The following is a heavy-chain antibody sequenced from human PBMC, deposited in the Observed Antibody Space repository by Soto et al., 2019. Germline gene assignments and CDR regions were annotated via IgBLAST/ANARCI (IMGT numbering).Heavy chain of an antibody. CDR2: IYYSGST. D-gene: IGHD3-9*01. CDR3: ARERADILTGYYYFDY. Sequence: SETLSLTCTVSGGSISSYYWSWIRQPPGKGLEWIGYIYYSGSTNYNPSLKSRVTISVDTSKNQFSLKLSSVTAADTAVYYCARERADILTGYYYFDYWGQGTLVTVSS. CDR1: GGSISSYY. V-gene: IGHV4-59*12. J-gene: IGHJ4*02.